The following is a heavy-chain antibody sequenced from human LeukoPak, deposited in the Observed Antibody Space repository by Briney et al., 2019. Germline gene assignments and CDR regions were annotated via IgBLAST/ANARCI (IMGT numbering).Heavy chain of an antibody. CDR2: IYHSGST. CDR1: GGSISSGGYY. V-gene: IGHV4-30-2*01. CDR3: AREGRSGLDV. Sequence: SETLSLTCTVSGGSISSGGYYWSWIRQPPGKGLEWIGYIYHSGSTYYNPSLKSRVTISVDRSKNQFSLKLSSVTAADTAVYYCAREGRSGLDVWGQGTTVTVSS. J-gene: IGHJ6*02.